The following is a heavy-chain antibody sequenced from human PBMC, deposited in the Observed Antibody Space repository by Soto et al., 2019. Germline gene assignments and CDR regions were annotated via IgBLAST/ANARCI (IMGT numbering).Heavy chain of an antibody. Sequence: EVQLVESGGGLVKPGGSLRLSCAASGFSFSDAWLNWVREAPGKVLEWVGRVKSKTDGERADYATFVKGRFTISRDDSKNALYLQMNSLKTEDTAVYYCAAERAYFHDSNGYLSIDFWGQGTLVTVSS. CDR2: VKSKTDGERA. V-gene: IGHV3-15*07. D-gene: IGHD3-22*01. CDR3: AAERAYFHDSNGYLSIDF. CDR1: GFSFSDAW. J-gene: IGHJ4*02.